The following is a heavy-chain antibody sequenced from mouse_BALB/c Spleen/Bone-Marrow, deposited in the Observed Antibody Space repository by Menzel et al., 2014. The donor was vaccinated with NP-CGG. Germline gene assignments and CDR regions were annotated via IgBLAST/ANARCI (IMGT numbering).Heavy chain of an antibody. J-gene: IGHJ1*01. Sequence: VQLQQSGAELVKPGASVKLSCTASGFNIKDTYMHWVKQRPEQGLEWIGRIDPANGNTKYDPKFQGKATITGDTSSNTAYLQLSSLTSEDTAVYYCATMITDWYFDVWGAGTTVTVSS. D-gene: IGHD2-4*01. CDR3: ATMITDWYFDV. CDR2: IDPANGNT. V-gene: IGHV14-3*02. CDR1: GFNIKDTY.